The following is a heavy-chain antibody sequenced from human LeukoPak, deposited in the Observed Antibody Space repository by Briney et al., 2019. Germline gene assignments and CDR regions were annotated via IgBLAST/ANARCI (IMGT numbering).Heavy chain of an antibody. CDR1: GFTFSSYS. D-gene: IGHD2-2*01. CDR3: ARGYCSSTSCRNYYYYYMDV. CDR2: ISSSSGYI. Sequence: GGSLRLSCAASGFTFSSYSMTLVRQAPGKGLEWVSSISSSSGYIYYADSVKGRFTISRDNAKNSLYLQMNSLRAEDTAVYYCARGYCSSTSCRNYYYYYMDVWGKGTTVTVSS. V-gene: IGHV3-21*01. J-gene: IGHJ6*03.